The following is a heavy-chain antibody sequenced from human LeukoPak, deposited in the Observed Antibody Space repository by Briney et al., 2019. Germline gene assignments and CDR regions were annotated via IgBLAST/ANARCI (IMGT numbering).Heavy chain of an antibody. D-gene: IGHD3-9*01. CDR1: GVSFSDYY. CDR2: IEYSGSI. Sequence: SETLSLTCAVYGVSFSDYYWNWIRQPPGKGLEWIGEIEYSGSIKYNPSLKSRVTISVDTSKNQFSLKLSSVTAADTAVYYCARTSGDWLSWAWIGVDVWGQGTTVTVSS. CDR3: ARTSGDWLSWAWIGVDV. V-gene: IGHV4-34*01. J-gene: IGHJ6*02.